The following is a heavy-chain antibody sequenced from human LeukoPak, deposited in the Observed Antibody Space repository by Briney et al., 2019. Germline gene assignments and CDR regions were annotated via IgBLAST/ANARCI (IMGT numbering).Heavy chain of an antibody. Sequence: TGGSLRLSCAASGFTFSSYEMNWVGQAPGKGREWVSYISSSGSTIYYADSVKGRFTISRDNAKNSLYLQMNSLRAEDTAVYYCARDPHHILAFMDVWGKGTTVTISS. CDR1: GFTFSSYE. V-gene: IGHV3-48*03. D-gene: IGHD3-9*01. J-gene: IGHJ6*03. CDR2: ISSSGSTI. CDR3: ARDPHHILAFMDV.